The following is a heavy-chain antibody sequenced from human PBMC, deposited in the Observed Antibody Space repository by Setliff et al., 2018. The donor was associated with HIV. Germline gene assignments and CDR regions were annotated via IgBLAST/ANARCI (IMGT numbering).Heavy chain of an antibody. V-gene: IGHV1-2*06. CDR2: IDPNFGGT. J-gene: IGHJ3*02. CDR3: ARVDGFDI. Sequence: ASVKVSCKASGYTFTNYDINWVRQATGQGLEWMGRIDPNFGGTNYAQKFQGRVSMTRDTSISTAYMELSRLRSDDTAVYYCARVDGFDIWGQGTMVTVSS. CDR1: GYTFTNYD.